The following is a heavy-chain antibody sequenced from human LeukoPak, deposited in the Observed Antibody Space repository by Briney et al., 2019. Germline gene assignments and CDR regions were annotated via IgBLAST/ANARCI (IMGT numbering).Heavy chain of an antibody. CDR2: IYYSGST. D-gene: IGHD6-19*01. Sequence: SETLSLTCTVSGGSISSYYWSWIRQPPGKGLGWIGYIYYSGSTNYNPSLKSRVTISVDTSKNQFSLKLSPVTAADTAVYYCARILGGGWYLDYWGQGTLVTVSS. CDR3: ARILGGGWYLDY. CDR1: GGSISSYY. V-gene: IGHV4-59*01. J-gene: IGHJ4*02.